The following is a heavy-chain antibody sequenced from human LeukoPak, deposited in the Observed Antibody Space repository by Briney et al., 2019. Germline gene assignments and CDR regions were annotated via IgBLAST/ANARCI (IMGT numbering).Heavy chain of an antibody. CDR2: IYTSGST. Sequence: SETLSLTCTVSGGSISSYYWSWIRQPAGKGLEWIGRIYTSGSTNYNPSLKRRVSISLDTSKNHFSLSLNSVTAADTAVYYCARGVMILAGGDAFDIWGQGTMVTVSS. D-gene: IGHD3-10*01. J-gene: IGHJ3*02. CDR3: ARGVMILAGGDAFDI. CDR1: GGSISSYY. V-gene: IGHV4-4*07.